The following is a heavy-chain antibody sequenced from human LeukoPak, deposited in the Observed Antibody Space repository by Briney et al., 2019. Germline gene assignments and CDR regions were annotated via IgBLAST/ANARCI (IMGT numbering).Heavy chain of an antibody. V-gene: IGHV4-4*09. J-gene: IGHJ4*02. CDR1: GGSISSYY. D-gene: IGHD1-1*01. CDR2: IYTSGST. CDR3: ARRKGGTLSFDY. Sequence: PSETLSLTCTVSGGSISSYYWSWIRQPPGKGLEWIGYIYTSGSTNYNPSLKSRVTISVDTSKNQFSLKLSSVTAADTAVYYCARRKGGTLSFDYWGQGTLVTVSS.